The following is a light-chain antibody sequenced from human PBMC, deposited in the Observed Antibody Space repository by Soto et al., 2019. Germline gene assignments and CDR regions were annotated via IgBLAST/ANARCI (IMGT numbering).Light chain of an antibody. CDR3: KQYNSYSPT. V-gene: IGKV1-5*01. J-gene: IGKJ1*01. Sequence: DMQMTQSPSTLSGSVGDRVTLTCRASQTISSWLAWYQQKPGKAPKLLIYDASSLESGVPSRFSGSGSGTEFTLTISSLQPDEFATYYCKQYNSYSPTVGQGTKVDI. CDR1: QTISSW. CDR2: DAS.